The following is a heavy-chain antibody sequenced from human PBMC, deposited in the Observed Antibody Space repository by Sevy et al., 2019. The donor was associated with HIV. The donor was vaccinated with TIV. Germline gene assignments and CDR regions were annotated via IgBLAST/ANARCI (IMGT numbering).Heavy chain of an antibody. CDR2: IYYSGST. Sequence: SETLSLTCTVSGGSISSYYWSWIRQPPGKGLEWIGYIYYSGSTNYNPSLKSRVTISVDTSKNQFSLKLSSVTDADTAVYYCARLHDSSGYYGYYYYGMDVWGQGTTVTVSS. V-gene: IGHV4-59*12. D-gene: IGHD3-22*01. CDR1: GGSISSYY. CDR3: ARLHDSSGYYGYYYYGMDV. J-gene: IGHJ6*02.